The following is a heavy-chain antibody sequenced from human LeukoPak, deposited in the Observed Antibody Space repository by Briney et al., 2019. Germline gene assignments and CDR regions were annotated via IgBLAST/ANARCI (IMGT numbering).Heavy chain of an antibody. CDR2: IYSGGST. J-gene: IGHJ3*02. D-gene: IGHD6-19*01. V-gene: IGHV3-66*02. CDR3: AREGVAGNDAFDI. Sequence: PGGSLRLSCTASGFTFSSNYMSWVRQAPGKGLEWVSVIYSGGSTYYADSVKGRFTISRDNSKNTPYLQMNSLRAEDTAVYYCAREGVAGNDAFDIWGQGTMVTVSS. CDR1: GFTFSSNY.